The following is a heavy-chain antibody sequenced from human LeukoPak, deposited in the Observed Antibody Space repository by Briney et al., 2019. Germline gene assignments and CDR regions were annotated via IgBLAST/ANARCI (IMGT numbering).Heavy chain of an antibody. CDR2: INPNSGGT. D-gene: IGHD2-8*01. Sequence: ASVKVSCKASGYTFTGYYMHWVRQAPGQGLEWMGWINPNSGGTNYAQKFQGRVTMTRDTPISTAYMELSRLRSDDTAVYYCARSYCTNGVCSYFDYWGQGTLVTVSS. J-gene: IGHJ4*02. V-gene: IGHV1-2*02. CDR1: GYTFTGYY. CDR3: ARSYCTNGVCSYFDY.